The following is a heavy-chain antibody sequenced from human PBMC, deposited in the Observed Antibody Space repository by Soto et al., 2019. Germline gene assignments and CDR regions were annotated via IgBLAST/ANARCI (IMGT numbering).Heavy chain of an antibody. J-gene: IGHJ4*02. CDR3: AKVARPSYYDILTGNYYFDY. CDR1: GFTFSSYA. Sequence: GGSLRLSCAASGFTFSSYAMSWVRQAPGKGLEWVSAISGSGGSTYYADSVKGRFTISEDNSKNTLYLQMNSLRAEDTAVYYCAKVARPSYYDILTGNYYFDYWGQGTLVTVSS. D-gene: IGHD3-9*01. V-gene: IGHV3-23*01. CDR2: ISGSGGST.